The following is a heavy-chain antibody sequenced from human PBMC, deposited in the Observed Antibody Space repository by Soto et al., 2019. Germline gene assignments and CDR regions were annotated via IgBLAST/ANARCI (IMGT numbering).Heavy chain of an antibody. Sequence: QVQLQQWGDGLLKPSETLSLTCAVYGGSFSSYYWNWIRQSPGKGLEWLGDINRIGSANYNPSLKGRVTMSVDSSKNQFYLRLTSVTAADTAMYYCARGGVDMIRGITGKRTWLDPWGQGTLVIVS. CDR3: ARGGVDMIRGITGKRTWLDP. CDR1: GGSFSSYY. D-gene: IGHD3-10*01. J-gene: IGHJ5*02. CDR2: INRIGSA. V-gene: IGHV4-34*01.